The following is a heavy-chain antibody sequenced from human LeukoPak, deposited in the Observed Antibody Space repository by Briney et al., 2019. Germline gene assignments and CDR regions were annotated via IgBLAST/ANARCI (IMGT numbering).Heavy chain of an antibody. D-gene: IGHD3-22*01. V-gene: IGHV4-59*01. Sequence: SETLSLTCTVSGGSISSYFWSWIRQPPGMGLEWIGYIYYSGSTNYNPSLKSRVTISVDTSKNQFSLKLSSVTAADTAVYYCARVNYYDSSGYYRPNYYFDYWGQGTLVTVSS. CDR1: GGSISSYF. J-gene: IGHJ4*02. CDR3: ARVNYYDSSGYYRPNYYFDY. CDR2: IYYSGST.